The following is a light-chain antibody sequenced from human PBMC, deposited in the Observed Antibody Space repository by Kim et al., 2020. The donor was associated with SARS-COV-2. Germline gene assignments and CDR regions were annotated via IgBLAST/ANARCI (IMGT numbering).Light chain of an antibody. CDR1: SSDVGAYNR. CDR2: DVR. J-gene: IGLJ2*01. Sequence: QSALTQPASLSGSPGQSITLSCTGTSSDVGAYNRVSWYQEPPGKAPKLVIYDVRNRPSGVSDRFSGSKSGNTASLTISGLQAEDEADYYCASFTSSNTVIFGGGTKLTVL. V-gene: IGLV2-14*03. CDR3: ASFTSSNTVI.